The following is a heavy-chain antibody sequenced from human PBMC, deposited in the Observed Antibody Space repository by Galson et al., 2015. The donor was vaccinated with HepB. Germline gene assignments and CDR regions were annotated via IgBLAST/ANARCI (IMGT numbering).Heavy chain of an antibody. D-gene: IGHD2-2*02. J-gene: IGHJ4*02. CDR1: GGSINSSSYY. CDR3: AKVVSWVIRPTAVPGFDS. V-gene: IGHV4-39*01. CDR2: IYYGGNA. Sequence: SETLSLTCTVSGGSINSSSYYWGWIRQPPGKGLEWIGSIYYGGNAYYNPPLRTRVTIFVDASKNEFSLRLTSVTAADTAIYFCAKVVSWVIRPTAVPGFDSWGQGTLVTVSS.